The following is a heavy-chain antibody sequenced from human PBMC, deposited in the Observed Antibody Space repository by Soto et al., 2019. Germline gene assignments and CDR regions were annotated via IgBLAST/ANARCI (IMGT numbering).Heavy chain of an antibody. CDR1: GEAFRSCG. D-gene: IGHD2-15*01. CDR3: ARDLTGDYSGRDWFDP. CDR2: IIPIFGTA. Sequence: SSVRFSCRPSGEAFRSCGMTCVQQAPGQGLEWMGGIIPIFGTANYAQKFQGRVTITADESTSTAYMELSSLRSEDTAVYYCARDLTGDYSGRDWFDPCGQGTVLTVSS. V-gene: IGHV1-69*13. J-gene: IGHJ5*02.